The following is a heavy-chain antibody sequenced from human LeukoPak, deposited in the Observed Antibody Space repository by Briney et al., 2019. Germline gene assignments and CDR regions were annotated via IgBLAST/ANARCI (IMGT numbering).Heavy chain of an antibody. J-gene: IGHJ3*02. Sequence: GGSLRLSCAASGFTFSGYEMNWVRQAPGKGLEWVSYISSSGSTIYYADSVKGRFTISRDNAKNSLYLQMNSLRAEDTALYHCARESLDAFDIWGQGTMVTVSS. CDR3: ARESLDAFDI. CDR2: ISSSGSTI. CDR1: GFTFSGYE. V-gene: IGHV3-48*03.